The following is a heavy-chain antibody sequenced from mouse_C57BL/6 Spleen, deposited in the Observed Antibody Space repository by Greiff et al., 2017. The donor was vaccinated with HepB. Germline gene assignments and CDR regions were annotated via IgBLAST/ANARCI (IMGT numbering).Heavy chain of an antibody. Sequence: EVKLVESGGGLVKPGGSLKLSCAASGFTFSDYGMHWVRQAPEKGLEWVAYISSGSSTIYYADTVKGRFTISRDNAKNTLFLQMTSLRSEDTAMYYCARSYDYEWYFDVWGTGTTVTVSS. V-gene: IGHV5-17*01. CDR1: GFTFSDYG. CDR2: ISSGSSTI. D-gene: IGHD2-4*01. J-gene: IGHJ1*03. CDR3: ARSYDYEWYFDV.